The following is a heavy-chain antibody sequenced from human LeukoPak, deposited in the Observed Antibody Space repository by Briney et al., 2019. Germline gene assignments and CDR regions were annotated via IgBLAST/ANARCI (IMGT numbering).Heavy chain of an antibody. Sequence: ASVTVSFKASGYTFTSYAMHWVRQAPGQRLEGMGWINAGNGNTKYSQKFQGRVTITRDTSASTAYMELSSLRSEDTAVYYCARDGEQQLPDYWGQGTLVTVSS. CDR1: GYTFTSYA. D-gene: IGHD6-13*01. CDR3: ARDGEQQLPDY. J-gene: IGHJ4*02. CDR2: INAGNGNT. V-gene: IGHV1-3*01.